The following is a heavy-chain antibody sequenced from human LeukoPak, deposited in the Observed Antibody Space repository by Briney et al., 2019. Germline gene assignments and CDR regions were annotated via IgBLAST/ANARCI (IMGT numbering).Heavy chain of an antibody. CDR2: ISHDGRTK. Sequence: PGGSLRLSCAASGFTFNTFGMHWVRQTPGKGLEWVAVISHDGRTKYYADSVKGRFTISRDNSRNTLYLQMNSLRVADTAVYYCARDYGRRGKLNRNIAVAGYFDYWGQGTLVTVSS. CDR3: ARDYGRRGKLNRNIAVAGYFDY. CDR1: GFTFNTFG. D-gene: IGHD6-19*01. V-gene: IGHV3-30*19. J-gene: IGHJ4*02.